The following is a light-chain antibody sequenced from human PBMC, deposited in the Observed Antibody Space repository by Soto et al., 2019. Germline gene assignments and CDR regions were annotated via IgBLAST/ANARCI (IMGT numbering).Light chain of an antibody. CDR1: NIGSKS. V-gene: IGLV3-21*04. CDR2: YDS. Sequence: SYELTQPPSVSVAPGKTARITCGGNNIGSKSVHWYQQKPGQAPVLVIYYDSDRPSGIPERFSGSNSGNTATLTISRVEAGDEADYYCQVGDSSSDHYFFGPGPKLTVL. CDR3: QVGDSSSDHYF. J-gene: IGLJ1*01.